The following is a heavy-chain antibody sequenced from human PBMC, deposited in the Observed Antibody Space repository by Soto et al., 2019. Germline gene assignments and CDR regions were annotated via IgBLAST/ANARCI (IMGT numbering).Heavy chain of an antibody. J-gene: IGHJ6*01. CDR1: GGTFSSYA. D-gene: IGHD3-10*01. V-gene: IGHV1-69*01. CDR3: ARSLRDDTMVRAEYYYSYYGMDV. CDR2: IIPIFGTA. Sequence: QVQLVQSGAEVKKPGSSVKVSCKASGGTFSSYAISWVRQAPGQGLEWMGGIIPIFGTANYAQKFQGRVTITADESTSPAYKELSSLRSEDTAVYYCARSLRDDTMVRAEYYYSYYGMDVW.